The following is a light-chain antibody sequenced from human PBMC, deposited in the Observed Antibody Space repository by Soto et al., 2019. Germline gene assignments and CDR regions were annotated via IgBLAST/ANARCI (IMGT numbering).Light chain of an antibody. Sequence: QSALTQPASVSGSPGQSITISCTGTSSDVGGYNYVSWYQQHPGRAPQLMIYDVSNRPSGVSNRFSGSRSGNTASLTISGLQAEDEAVYYCSSYATSTTVLFGGGTKLTVL. CDR1: SSDVGGYNY. CDR2: DVS. J-gene: IGLJ2*01. CDR3: SSYATSTTVL. V-gene: IGLV2-14*03.